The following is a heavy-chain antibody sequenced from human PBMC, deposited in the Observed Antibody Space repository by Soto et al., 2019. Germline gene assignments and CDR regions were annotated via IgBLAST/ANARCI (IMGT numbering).Heavy chain of an antibody. J-gene: IGHJ6*02. D-gene: IGHD2-2*01. V-gene: IGHV3-30*18. CDR2: ISYDGSNK. CDR1: GFTFSSYG. Sequence: GGSLRLSCAASGFTFSSYGMHWVRQAPGKGLEWVAVISYDGSNKYYADSVKGRFTISRDNSKNTLYLQMNSLRAEDTAVYYCAKDIIVVVPAAFVYYYYGMDVWGQGTTVTVSS. CDR3: AKDIIVVVPAAFVYYYYGMDV.